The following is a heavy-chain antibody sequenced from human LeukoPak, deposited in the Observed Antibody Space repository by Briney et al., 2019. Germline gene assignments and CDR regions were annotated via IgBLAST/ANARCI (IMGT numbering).Heavy chain of an antibody. CDR3: ARDAFVSPSVGFDY. CDR2: ISYDGSNK. J-gene: IGHJ4*02. CDR1: GFTFSSYA. V-gene: IGHV3-30*04. D-gene: IGHD6-6*01. Sequence: GGSLRLSCAASGFTFSSYAMHWVRQAPGKGLEWVAVISYDGSNKYYADSVKGRFTISRDNSKNTLYLQMNSLRAEDTAVYYCARDAFVSPSVGFDYWGQGTLVTVSS.